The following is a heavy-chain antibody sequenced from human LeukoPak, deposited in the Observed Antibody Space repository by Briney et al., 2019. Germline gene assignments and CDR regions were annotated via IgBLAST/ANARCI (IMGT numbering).Heavy chain of an antibody. Sequence: PGGSLRLSCAASGFTFNSYAMSRVRQAPGKGLEWVSAISGSGGSTYYADSVKGRFTISRDNSKNTLYLQMNSLRAEDTAIYYCAKMLRSNCDYWGQGTLVTVSS. CDR1: GFTFNSYA. D-gene: IGHD3-16*01. CDR2: ISGSGGST. V-gene: IGHV3-23*01. CDR3: AKMLRSNCDY. J-gene: IGHJ4*02.